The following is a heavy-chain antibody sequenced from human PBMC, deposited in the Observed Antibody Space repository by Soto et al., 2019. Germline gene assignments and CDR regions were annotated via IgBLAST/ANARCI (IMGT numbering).Heavy chain of an antibody. D-gene: IGHD4-17*01. CDR3: ARDVYGDYVWFDP. CDR1: GGSLSSYY. J-gene: IGHJ5*02. V-gene: IGHV4-59*01. Sequence: SETLSLTCTLSGGSLSSYYGSWIRQPPGKGLEWIGYIYYSGSTNYNPSLKSRVTISVDTSKNQFSLKLSSVTAADTAVYYCARDVYGDYVWFDPWGQGTLVTVSS. CDR2: IYYSGST.